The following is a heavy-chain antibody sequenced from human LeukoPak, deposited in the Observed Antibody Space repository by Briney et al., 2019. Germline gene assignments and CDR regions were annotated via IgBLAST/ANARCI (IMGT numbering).Heavy chain of an antibody. Sequence: ASVKVSCKTSGYTFTGYYMHWVRQAPGQGLEWMGWINPNSGGTNYAQKFQGRVTMTRDTSISTAYMELSRLRSDDTAVYYCXXXXXXIYYDSSGYPPSFDYWGQGTLVTVSS. CDR1: GYTFTGYY. CDR2: INPNSGGT. V-gene: IGHV1-2*02. D-gene: IGHD3-22*01. CDR3: XXXXXXIYYDSSGYPPSFDY. J-gene: IGHJ4*02.